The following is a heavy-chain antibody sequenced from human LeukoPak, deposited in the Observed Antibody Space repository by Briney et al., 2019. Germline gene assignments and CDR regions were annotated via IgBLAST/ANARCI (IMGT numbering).Heavy chain of an antibody. CDR2: IYSGGST. CDR3: ARDSDSSGYFHY. D-gene: IGHD3-22*01. J-gene: IGHJ4*02. CDR1: GFTVSSNY. V-gene: IGHV3-53*01. Sequence: GGSLRLSCSASGFTVSSNYMSWVRQAPGKGLEWVSVIYSGGSTYYADSVKGRFTTSRDNSKNTLYLQMNSLRAEDTAVYYCARDSDSSGYFHYWGQGTLVTVSS.